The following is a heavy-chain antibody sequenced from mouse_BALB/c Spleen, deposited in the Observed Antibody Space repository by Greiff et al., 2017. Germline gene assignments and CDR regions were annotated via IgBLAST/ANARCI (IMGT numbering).Heavy chain of an antibody. Sequence: QVQLQQSGAELVKPGASVKLSCKASGYTFTSYAMYWVKQRPGQCLEWIGEINPSNGGTNFNEKFKSKATLTVDKSSSTAYMQLSSLTSEDSAVYYFTRGNGNPFYAMDYWGQGTSVTVSS. D-gene: IGHD2-1*01. CDR1: GYTFTSYA. V-gene: IGHV1S81*02. CDR2: INPSNGGT. CDR3: TRGNGNPFYAMDY. J-gene: IGHJ4*01.